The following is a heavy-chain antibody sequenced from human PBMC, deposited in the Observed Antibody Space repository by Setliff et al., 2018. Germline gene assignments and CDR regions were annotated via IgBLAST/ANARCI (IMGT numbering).Heavy chain of an antibody. CDR1: AFPFSISS. CDR2: ISTIGTTI. D-gene: IGHD3-16*01. CDR3: VRFGKAFDI. Sequence: GGSLRLSCAASAFPFSISSMHGVRRAPGKGLEWVSYISTIGTTIYYTDSVKGRFTISRDNAKNSLYLQMNNLRADDTAVYFCVRFGKAFDIWGQGAMVTVSS. J-gene: IGHJ3*02. V-gene: IGHV3-48*04.